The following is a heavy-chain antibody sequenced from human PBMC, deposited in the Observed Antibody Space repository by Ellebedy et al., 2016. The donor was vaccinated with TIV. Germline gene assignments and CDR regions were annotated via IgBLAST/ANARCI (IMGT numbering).Heavy chain of an antibody. CDR3: AKPGRGIAVAEFFDY. CDR2: ISYDGSNK. V-gene: IGHV3-30*18. J-gene: IGHJ4*02. D-gene: IGHD6-19*01. CDR1: GFTFSSYG. Sequence: GESLKISXAASGFTFSSYGMHWVRQAPGKGLEWVAVISYDGSNKYYADSVKGRFTISRDNSKNTLYLQMNSLRAEDTAVYYCAKPGRGIAVAEFFDYWGQGTLVTVSS.